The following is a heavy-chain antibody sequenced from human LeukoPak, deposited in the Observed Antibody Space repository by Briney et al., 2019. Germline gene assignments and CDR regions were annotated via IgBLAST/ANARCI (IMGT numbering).Heavy chain of an antibody. V-gene: IGHV3-48*01. J-gene: IGHJ4*02. D-gene: IGHD1-1*01. CDR1: GFTFSIHG. CDR2: IINSGDTV. CDR3: TRVGSSGSVDY. Sequence: GGSLRLSCAASGFTFSIHGMNWVRQAPGKGLEWVSYIINSGDTVYYTDSVQGRFTISRDNARDSLFLQMNSLRAEDTAVYYCTRVGSSGSVDYWGQGTLVTVSS.